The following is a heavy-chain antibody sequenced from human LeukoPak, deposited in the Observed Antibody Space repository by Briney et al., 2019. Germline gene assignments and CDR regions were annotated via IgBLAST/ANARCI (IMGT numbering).Heavy chain of an antibody. CDR2: VNSDGTIT. D-gene: IGHD3-22*01. CDR1: GFTFSSHW. Sequence: GGSLRLSCEVSGFTFSSHWMHWVRQVPGKGLVWVSGVNSDGTITLYAGSVKCRVTVTSDNAKNTVYLQMNGLAAEDTALYFCARDRRSPDPYDRDDRLDYWGQGMMVTVS. V-gene: IGHV3-74*01. J-gene: IGHJ4*02. CDR3: ARDRRSPDPYDRDDRLDY.